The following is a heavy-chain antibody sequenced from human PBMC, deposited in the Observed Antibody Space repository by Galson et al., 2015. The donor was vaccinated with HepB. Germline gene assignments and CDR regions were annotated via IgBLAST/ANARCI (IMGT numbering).Heavy chain of an antibody. Sequence: SLRLSCAASGFTFSSYAMSWVRQAPGKGLEWVASLATIGGNTYYADSMKGRFTISRDSFTNTIYLQMDSLRAEDTALYYCASRTRLLGYAFDIWGQGTTVTVSS. CDR1: GFTFSSYA. CDR3: ASRTRLLGYAFDI. CDR2: LATIGGNT. D-gene: IGHD2-8*02. J-gene: IGHJ3*02. V-gene: IGHV3-23*01.